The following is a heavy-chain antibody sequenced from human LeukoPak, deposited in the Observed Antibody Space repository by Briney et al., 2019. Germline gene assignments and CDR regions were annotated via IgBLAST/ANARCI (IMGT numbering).Heavy chain of an antibody. V-gene: IGHV4-59*12. CDR1: GGSISSYY. D-gene: IGHD6-19*01. CDR2: IYYSGST. J-gene: IGHJ4*02. CDR3: ARVGGWHYFDS. Sequence: SETLSLTCTVSGGSISSYYWSWIRQPPGKGLEWIGYIYYSGSTNYNPSLKSRVTISVDTSKNQFSLKLSSVTAADTAVYFCARVGGWHYFDSWGQGTLVTVSS.